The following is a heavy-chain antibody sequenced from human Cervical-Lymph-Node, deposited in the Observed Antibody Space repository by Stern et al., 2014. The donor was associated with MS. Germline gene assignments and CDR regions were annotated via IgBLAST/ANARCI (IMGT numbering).Heavy chain of an antibody. CDR3: ARESSSYYYYYGMDV. CDR1: GFTFSSYN. Sequence: QLVQSGVGLVQPGGSLRLSCAASGFTFSSYNMNWVRQAPGKGLECVSYISSSRSTIYYADSVKGRFTISRDNAKNSLYLQMNSLRDEDTAVYYCARESSSYYYYYGMDVWGQGTTVTVSS. J-gene: IGHJ6*02. D-gene: IGHD6-6*01. V-gene: IGHV3-48*02. CDR2: ISSSRSTI.